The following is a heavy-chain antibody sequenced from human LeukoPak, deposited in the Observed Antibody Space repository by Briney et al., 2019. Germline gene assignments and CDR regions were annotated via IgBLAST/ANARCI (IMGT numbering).Heavy chain of an antibody. V-gene: IGHV3-33*05. J-gene: IGHJ4*02. CDR2: IQSNGRNK. CDR3: ARESEGGTGTSCPDY. D-gene: IGHD2-2*01. CDR1: GFIFSSDD. Sequence: GESLRLSCAASGFIFSSDDMHWARQAPGKGLEWVAGIQSNGRNKYYVDSVKGRFAISRDNSKSTLYLQVNSLRVEDTALYYCARESEGGTGTSCPDYWGQGTLVTVSS.